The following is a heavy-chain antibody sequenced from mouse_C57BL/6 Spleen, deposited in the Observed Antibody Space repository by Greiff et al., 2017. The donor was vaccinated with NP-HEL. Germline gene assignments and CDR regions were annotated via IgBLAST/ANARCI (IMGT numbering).Heavy chain of an antibody. CDR3: ARATSYYSDV. CDR2: IYPGDGDT. CDR1: GYAFSSYW. V-gene: IGHV1-80*01. Sequence: VKLMESGAELVKPGASVKISCKASGYAFSSYWMNWVKQRPGKGLEWIGQIYPGDGDTNYNGKFKGKATLTADTSSSTAYMQLSSLTSVDSAVYSCARATSYYSDVWGTGTTVTVSS. J-gene: IGHJ1*03.